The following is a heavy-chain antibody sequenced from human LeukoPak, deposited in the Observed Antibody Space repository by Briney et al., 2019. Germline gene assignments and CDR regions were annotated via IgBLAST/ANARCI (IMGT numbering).Heavy chain of an antibody. CDR2: ISSSSSYI. CDR3: AISGIAAAVFVY. J-gene: IGHJ4*02. Sequence: PGGSLRLSCAASGFTFSSYSMNWVRQAPGKGLEWVSSISSSSSYIYYADSVKGRFTISRDNAKNSLYLQMNSLRAEDTAVYYCAISGIAAAVFVYWGQGTLDTVSS. V-gene: IGHV3-21*01. D-gene: IGHD6-13*01. CDR1: GFTFSSYS.